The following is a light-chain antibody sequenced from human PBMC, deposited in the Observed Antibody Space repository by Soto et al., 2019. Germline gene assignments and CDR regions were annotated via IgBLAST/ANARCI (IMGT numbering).Light chain of an antibody. J-gene: IGLJ1*01. CDR2: DVT. V-gene: IGLV2-14*01. CDR1: SSDIGAYDY. CDR3: SSYTSSSTPYV. Sequence: QFVLTPPASVSGSPGQSITISCTGSSSDIGAYDYVSWYQQRPVKAPKLMIFDVTNRPSGVSDRFSGSKSGNTASLTISGLQTEDEADYYCSSYTSSSTPYVFGTGTKVTV.